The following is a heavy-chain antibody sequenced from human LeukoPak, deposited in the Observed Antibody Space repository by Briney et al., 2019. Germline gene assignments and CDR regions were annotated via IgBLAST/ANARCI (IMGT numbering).Heavy chain of an antibody. D-gene: IGHD6-19*01. Sequence: SETLSLTCTVSSGXSSNTLYYWGWIRQPPGKGLEWIGAIFYNGKTYYNPALKSRVTISVDTSKKQFSLKLRSVTAADMAVYYCARRIAVAYDAFDVWGQGTMVTVSS. V-gene: IGHV4-39*01. CDR3: ARRIAVAYDAFDV. J-gene: IGHJ3*01. CDR2: IFYNGKT. CDR1: SGXSSNTLYY.